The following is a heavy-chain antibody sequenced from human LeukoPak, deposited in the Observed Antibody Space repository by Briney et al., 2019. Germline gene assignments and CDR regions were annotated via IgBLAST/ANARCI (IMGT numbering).Heavy chain of an antibody. CDR3: ASHSSGWYDFPPRY. CDR2: IYPGDSET. V-gene: IGHV5-51*01. CDR1: AVTFNNYW. J-gene: IGHJ4*02. Sequence: GESLKISCKGSAVTFNNYWIGWVRQLPGKGLDWMGIIYPGDSETRYSPSFQGQVTISTDKSISTAYLQWSSLKASDTAIYYCASHSSGWYDFPPRYWGQGTLVTVSS. D-gene: IGHD6-19*01.